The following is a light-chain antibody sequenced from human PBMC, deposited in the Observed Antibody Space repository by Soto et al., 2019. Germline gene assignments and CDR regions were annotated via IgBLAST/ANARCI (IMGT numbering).Light chain of an antibody. CDR3: QQYDKWPWT. Sequence: MTQSQVTQSVSPGGRATLSCRASQSVSSNLAWYQQKPGQPPRLLIYGASTRVTGIPARFSGSGSGTEFTLTISSLQSEDFALYYCQQYDKWPWTFGQGTKVDI. CDR2: GAS. V-gene: IGKV3-15*01. J-gene: IGKJ1*01. CDR1: QSVSSN.